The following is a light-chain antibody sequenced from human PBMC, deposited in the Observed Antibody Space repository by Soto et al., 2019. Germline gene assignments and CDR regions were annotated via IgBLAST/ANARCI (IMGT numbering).Light chain of an antibody. J-gene: IGKJ4*01. Sequence: EVVLTQSPDTLSLSPGERATLSCRTSHSVDIYLAWYQQKPGQAPRLLIYDSYTRVTGIPTRFSGSGSGTDFTLTISSREPEDSAVYYCQQRKYWPPLTFGGGTKVEIK. CDR3: QQRKYWPPLT. V-gene: IGKV3-11*01. CDR2: DSY. CDR1: HSVDIY.